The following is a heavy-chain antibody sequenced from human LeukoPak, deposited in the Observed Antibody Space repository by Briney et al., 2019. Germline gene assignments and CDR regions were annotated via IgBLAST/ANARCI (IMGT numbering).Heavy chain of an antibody. CDR3: ARAMVRGVMYGGFDY. J-gene: IGHJ4*02. D-gene: IGHD3-10*01. Sequence: GGSLRLTCAATGFPPSSYAMHWVRQAPGKGLEWVAAISYDGSNKYYADSAKGRFTISRDNSKNTLYLQMYSLRAEDTAVYYCARAMVRGVMYGGFDYWGPGNPGHRLL. CDR2: ISYDGSNK. CDR1: GFPPSSYA. V-gene: IGHV3-30*01.